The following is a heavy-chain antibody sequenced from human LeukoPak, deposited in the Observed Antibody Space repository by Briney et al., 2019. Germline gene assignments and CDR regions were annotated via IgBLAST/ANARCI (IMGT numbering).Heavy chain of an antibody. V-gene: IGHV4-34*01. CDR1: GGSFGGYY. Sequence: SETLSLTCAVYGGSFGGYYWSWIRQPPGKGLEWIGEINHSGSTNYNPSLKSRVTISVDTSKNQFSLKLSSVTAADTAVYYCARDSPDAFDIWGQGTMVTVSS. CDR3: ARDSPDAFDI. CDR2: INHSGST. J-gene: IGHJ3*02.